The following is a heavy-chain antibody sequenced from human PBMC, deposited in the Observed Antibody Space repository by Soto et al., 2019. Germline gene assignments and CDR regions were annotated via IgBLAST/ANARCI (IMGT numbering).Heavy chain of an antibody. Sequence: QVQLVQSGAEVKKPGSSVKVSCKASGGTFSSYAISWVRQAPGQGLEWMGGIIPIFGTANYAQKFQGRVTITADESTSTAYMALSSLRSEDTAVYYCARDPLTYYDILTGYYEFDYWGQGTLVTVSS. J-gene: IGHJ4*02. CDR2: IIPIFGTA. CDR1: GGTFSSYA. D-gene: IGHD3-9*01. CDR3: ARDPLTYYDILTGYYEFDY. V-gene: IGHV1-69*01.